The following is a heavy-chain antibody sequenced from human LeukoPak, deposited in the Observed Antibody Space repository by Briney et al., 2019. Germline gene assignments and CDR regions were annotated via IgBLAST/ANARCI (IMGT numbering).Heavy chain of an antibody. J-gene: IGHJ6*02. CDR2: IYYSGST. V-gene: IGHV4-59*01. CDR3: ARFLQGYCSGGSCYYYYSMDV. CDR1: GGSISSYY. D-gene: IGHD2-15*01. Sequence: SETLSLTCTVSGGSISSYYWSWIRQPPGKGLEWIGYIYYSGSTNYNPSLKSRVTISVDTSKNQFSLKLSSVTAADTAVYYCARFLQGYCSGGSCYYYYSMDVWGQGTTVTVSS.